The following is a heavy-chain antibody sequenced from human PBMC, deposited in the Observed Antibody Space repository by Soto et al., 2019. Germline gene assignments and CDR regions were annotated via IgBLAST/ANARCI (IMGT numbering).Heavy chain of an antibody. J-gene: IGHJ6*02. CDR1: GGTFSSYA. CDR2: IIPIFGAA. V-gene: IGHV1-69*12. D-gene: IGHD2-2*01. CDR3: ARHGPAAGYYPGMDV. Sequence: QVQLVQSGAEVKKPGSSVKVSCKASGGTFSSYAISWVRQAPGQGLEWMGGIIPIFGAANYAQKFQGRVTTAADESTSPAYFEPRSLRSEDTAVYYCARHGPAAGYYPGMDVWGQGTTVTVSS.